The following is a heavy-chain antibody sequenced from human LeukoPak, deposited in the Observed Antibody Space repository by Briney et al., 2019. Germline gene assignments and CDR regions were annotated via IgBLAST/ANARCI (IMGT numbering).Heavy chain of an antibody. CDR3: ARGGRGYSGYVIDY. Sequence: SETLSLTCTVSGGSISSYYWSWIRQPPGKGLEWIGYIYYSGSTNYNPSLKSRVTISVDTSKNLFSLKLSSVTAADTAVYYCARGGRGYSGYVIDYWGQGTLVTVSS. CDR2: IYYSGST. V-gene: IGHV4-59*01. J-gene: IGHJ4*02. CDR1: GGSISSYY. D-gene: IGHD5-12*01.